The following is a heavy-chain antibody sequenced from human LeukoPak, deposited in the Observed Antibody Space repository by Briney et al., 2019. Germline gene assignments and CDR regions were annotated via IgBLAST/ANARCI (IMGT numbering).Heavy chain of an antibody. J-gene: IGHJ4*02. CDR2: IYYSGST. V-gene: IGHV4-61*01. D-gene: IGHD3-3*01. Sequence: PSETLSLTCTVSGGSVSSGSYYWSWIRQPPGKGLEWIGYIYYSGSTNYNPSLKSRVTISVDTSKNQFSLKLSSVTAADTAVYYCARVNDSWSGPFDYWGQGTLVTVSS. CDR1: GGSVSSGSYY. CDR3: ARVNDSWSGPFDY.